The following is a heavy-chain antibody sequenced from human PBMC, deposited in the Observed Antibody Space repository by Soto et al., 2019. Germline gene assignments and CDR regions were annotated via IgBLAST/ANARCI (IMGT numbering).Heavy chain of an antibody. CDR3: ARDLWRITIFSTRLRGMDV. CDR1: GYTFTSNY. J-gene: IGHJ6*02. Sequence: ASVKVFCRASGYTFTSNYMLWVRQDPRQGHEGMGIIAPSGGSTRHAQKFQGRVTVSRDTSTSTGNMVLSSLRSVDTAVYYCARDLWRITIFSTRLRGMDVWGQGATVTVSS. CDR2: IAPSGGST. D-gene: IGHD3-3*01. V-gene: IGHV1-46*01.